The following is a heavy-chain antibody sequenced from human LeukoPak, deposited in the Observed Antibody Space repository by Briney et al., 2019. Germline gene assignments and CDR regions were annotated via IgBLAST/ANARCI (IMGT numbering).Heavy chain of an antibody. CDR1: GFTFSSYW. J-gene: IGHJ4*02. V-gene: IGHV3-74*01. Sequence: GGSLRLSCAASGFTFSSYWMHWVRQAPGKGLVWVSRINSDRSSTSYADSVEGRFTISRDNAKNTLYLQMNSLRAEDTAVYYCARATVRGVIVSPRYWGQGTRVTVSS. CDR3: ARATVRGVIVSPRY. CDR2: INSDRSST. D-gene: IGHD3-10*01.